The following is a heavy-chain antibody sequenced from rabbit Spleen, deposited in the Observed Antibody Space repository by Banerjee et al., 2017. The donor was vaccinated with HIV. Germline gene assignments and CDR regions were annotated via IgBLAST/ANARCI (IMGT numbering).Heavy chain of an antibody. CDR1: GFTLSSYY. D-gene: IGHD4-2*01. Sequence: QLKESGGGLVQPGGSLKLSCKASGFTLSSYYMNWVRQAPGKGLEWIGYIDPVFGSTYSANWVHGRFTISSHNAQNTLSLQLNSLTAADTATYFCARDGAGISYFNLWGPGTLVTVS. V-gene: IGHV1S7*01. CDR3: ARDGAGISYFNL. J-gene: IGHJ4*01. CDR2: IDPVFGST.